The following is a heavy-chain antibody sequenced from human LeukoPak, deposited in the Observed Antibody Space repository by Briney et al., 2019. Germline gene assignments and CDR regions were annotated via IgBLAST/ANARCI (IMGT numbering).Heavy chain of an antibody. D-gene: IGHD6-19*01. CDR3: AKVGSSGWYLD. CDR2: ISGSGGST. J-gene: IGHJ4*02. Sequence: GGSLRLSCVASGFTFSSHAMSWVRQAPGKGLEWVSAISGSGGSTYYADSVKGRFTISRDNSKNTLYLQMNSLRAEDTAVYYCAKVGSSGWYLDWGQGTLVTVSS. CDR1: GFTFSSHA. V-gene: IGHV3-23*01.